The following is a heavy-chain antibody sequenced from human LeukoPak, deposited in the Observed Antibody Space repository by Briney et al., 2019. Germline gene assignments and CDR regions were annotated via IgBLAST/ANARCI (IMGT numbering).Heavy chain of an antibody. J-gene: IGHJ3*02. V-gene: IGHV4-39*07. D-gene: IGHD1-1*01. Sequence: PSETLSLTCTVSGGSISSSSYYWGWIRQPPGKGLEWIGSIYYSGSTYYNPSLKSRVTISVDTSKNQFSLKLSSVTAADTAVYYCARIEGRSPLLEWDDSAFDIWGQGTMATVSS. CDR1: GGSISSSSYY. CDR2: IYYSGST. CDR3: ARIEGRSPLLEWDDSAFDI.